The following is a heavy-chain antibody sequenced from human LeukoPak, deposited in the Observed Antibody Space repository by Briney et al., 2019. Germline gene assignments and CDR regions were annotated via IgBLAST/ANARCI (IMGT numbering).Heavy chain of an antibody. Sequence: PGGSLRLSCAASGFTFSSYGMHWVRQAPGKGLEWVAVISHDGSNKYYADSVKGRFTISRDNSKNTLYLQMNSLRAEDTAVYYCAKDLDYWGQGTLVTVSS. CDR3: AKDLDY. V-gene: IGHV3-30*18. CDR1: GFTFSSYG. J-gene: IGHJ4*02. CDR2: ISHDGSNK.